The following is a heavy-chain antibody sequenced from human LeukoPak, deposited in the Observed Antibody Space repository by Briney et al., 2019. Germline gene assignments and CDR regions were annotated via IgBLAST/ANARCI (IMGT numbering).Heavy chain of an antibody. V-gene: IGHV3-21*01. CDR2: ISSSSSYI. D-gene: IGHD1-26*01. CDR1: GFTFSSYS. CDR3: ARDLLLHDGPALYGMDV. J-gene: IGHJ6*02. Sequence: GGSLRLSCAASGFTFSSYSMNWVRQAPGKGLEWVSSISSSSSYIYYADSVKGRFTISRDNAKNSLYLQMNSLRAEDTAVYYCARDLLLHDGPALYGMDVWGQGTTVTVSS.